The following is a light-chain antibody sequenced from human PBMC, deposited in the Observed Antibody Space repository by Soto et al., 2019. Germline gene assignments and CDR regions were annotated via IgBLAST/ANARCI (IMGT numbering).Light chain of an antibody. Sequence: EIVLTQSPATLALSPADTATLSCETSQSVSTNLAWYQQKPGQAPRLLTYGSSSRATGIPDRVSGHGSATDFTLTISRLAPEDFAVYYCQQYGGSPITFGQGTRVEIK. CDR3: QQYGGSPIT. CDR2: GSS. CDR1: QSVSTN. J-gene: IGKJ5*01. V-gene: IGKV3-20*01.